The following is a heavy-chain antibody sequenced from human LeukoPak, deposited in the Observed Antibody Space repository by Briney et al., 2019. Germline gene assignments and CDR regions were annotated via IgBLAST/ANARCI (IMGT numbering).Heavy chain of an antibody. J-gene: IGHJ6*03. CDR1: GFTFSSYG. D-gene: IGHD3-10*01. Sequence: GGSLRLSCAASGFTFSSYGMHWVRQAPGKGLEWVAFIRYDGSNKYYADSVKGRFTFSRDNSKNTLYLQMNSLRAEDTAVYYCAKDRGEGAYYYYYYMDVWGKGTTVTVSS. V-gene: IGHV3-30*02. CDR3: AKDRGEGAYYYYYYMDV. CDR2: IRYDGSNK.